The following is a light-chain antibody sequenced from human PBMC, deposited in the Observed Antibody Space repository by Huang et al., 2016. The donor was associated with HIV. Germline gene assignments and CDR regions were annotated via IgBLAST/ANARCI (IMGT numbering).Light chain of an antibody. CDR2: GAS. CDR1: QDTYNY. Sequence: DIQLTQSPSAMAASVGDRVTITCRATQDTYNYVDWFQQKPGKAPKRLIYGASSWQTGVPARVSGSGSGTEFTLTINNLQPEDSATYYCLQHKNFHTPTFGQGTKVEIK. CDR3: LQHKNFHTPT. V-gene: IGKV1-17*03. J-gene: IGKJ1*01.